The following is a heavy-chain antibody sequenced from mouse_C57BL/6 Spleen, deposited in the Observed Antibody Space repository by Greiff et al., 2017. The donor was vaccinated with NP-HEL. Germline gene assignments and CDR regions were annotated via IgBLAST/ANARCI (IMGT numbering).Heavy chain of an antibody. Sequence: EVQLVESGGGLVKPGGSLKLSCAASGFTFSDYRMHWVRQAPEKGLEWVAYISSGSSTIYYADTVKGRFTISRDNAKNTLFLQMTSLRSEDTAMYYCARTFAYWGQGTLVTVSA. J-gene: IGHJ3*01. V-gene: IGHV5-17*01. CDR3: ARTFAY. CDR1: GFTFSDYR. CDR2: ISSGSSTI.